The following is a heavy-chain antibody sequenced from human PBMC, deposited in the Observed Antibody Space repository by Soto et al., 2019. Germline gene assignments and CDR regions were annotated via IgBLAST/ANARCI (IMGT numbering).Heavy chain of an antibody. J-gene: IGHJ4*02. V-gene: IGHV5-10-1*01. Sequence: DSLTISCKGSGYSFAGYWITLARQKPGKGLEWMGRIDPSDSQTYYSPSFRGHVTISATKSITTVFLQWSSLRASDTAMYYCARQIYDSDTGPNFQYYFDSWGQGTPVTVSS. CDR3: ARQIYDSDTGPNFQYYFDS. CDR2: IDPSDSQT. D-gene: IGHD3-22*01. CDR1: GYSFAGYW.